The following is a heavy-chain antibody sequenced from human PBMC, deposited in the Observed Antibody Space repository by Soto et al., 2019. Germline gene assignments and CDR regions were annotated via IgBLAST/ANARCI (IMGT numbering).Heavy chain of an antibody. J-gene: IGHJ6*02. CDR1: GFTFSRYA. Sequence: PGGSLRLSCAASGFTFSRYAMSWVRQAPGKGLEWVSAISGSGGSTYYADSVKGRFTISRDNSKNTLYLQMNSLRAEDTAVYYCAKDLEGPYDFWSRYYPIDVWGQGTTVTVSS. V-gene: IGHV3-23*01. D-gene: IGHD3-3*01. CDR2: ISGSGGST. CDR3: AKDLEGPYDFWSRYYPIDV.